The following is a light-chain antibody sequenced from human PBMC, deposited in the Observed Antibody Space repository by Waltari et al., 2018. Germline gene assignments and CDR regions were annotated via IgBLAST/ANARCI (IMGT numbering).Light chain of an antibody. CDR3: MEALQTVPT. Sequence: DIVMTQSPLSLPVTPGEPASIFCRSSHSLLHANGNNYLDWYLQNPGQSPQLLIYLGSNRASGVPERFTGSGSGTNFTLKITRVEADDVGIYYCMEALQTVPTFGGGTTVEIK. V-gene: IGKV2-28*01. CDR1: HSLLHANGNNY. CDR2: LGS. J-gene: IGKJ4*01.